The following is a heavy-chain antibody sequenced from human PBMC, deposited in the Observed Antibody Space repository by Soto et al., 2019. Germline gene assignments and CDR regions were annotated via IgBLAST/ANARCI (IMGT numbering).Heavy chain of an antibody. Sequence: LSLTCAVSGCSISSGTYSWSWIRQPPGKGLEWIGYIYHSGSTYYNPSLKSRVTISVDRSKNQFSLNLSSVTAADTAVYYCARVVVAANWFDPWGQGTLVTVS. CDR1: GCSISSGTYS. J-gene: IGHJ5*02. V-gene: IGHV4-30-2*01. CDR2: IYHSGST. CDR3: ARVVVAANWFDP. D-gene: IGHD2-15*01.